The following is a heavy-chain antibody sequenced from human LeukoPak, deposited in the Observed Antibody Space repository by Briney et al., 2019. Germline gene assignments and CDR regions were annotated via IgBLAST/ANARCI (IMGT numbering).Heavy chain of an antibody. CDR2: ISGSGGST. Sequence: GSLRLSCAASGFTFNSRAMSWVRQAPGKGLEWVSAISGSGGSTYYAASAQGRFTVSRDNSKNTLYLQMNSLRAEDTAVYYCASPNDYYDNSIYYGTDYWGQGTLVTVSS. J-gene: IGHJ4*02. CDR1: GFTFNSRA. CDR3: ASPNDYYDNSIYYGTDY. D-gene: IGHD3-22*01. V-gene: IGHV3-23*01.